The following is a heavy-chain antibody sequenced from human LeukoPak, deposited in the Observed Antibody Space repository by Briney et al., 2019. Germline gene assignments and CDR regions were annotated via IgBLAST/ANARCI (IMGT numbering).Heavy chain of an antibody. J-gene: IGHJ1*01. D-gene: IGHD3-22*01. V-gene: IGHV3-15*01. Sequence: GGSLRLSCAASGFTFRSYEMSWVRQAPGKGLEWVGRIKSKTDGGTTDYAAPVKGRFTISRDDSKNTLYLQMNSLKTEDTAVYYCTTDQFIYYDSSGYYYKTEYFQHWGQGTLVTVSS. CDR1: GFTFRSYE. CDR3: TTDQFIYYDSSGYYYKTEYFQH. CDR2: IKSKTDGGTT.